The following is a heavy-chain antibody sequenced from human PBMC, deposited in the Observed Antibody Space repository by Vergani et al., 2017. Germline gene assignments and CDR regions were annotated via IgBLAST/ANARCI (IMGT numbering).Heavy chain of an antibody. J-gene: IGHJ4*02. D-gene: IGHD6-25*01. V-gene: IGHV4-4*03. CDR1: GGSIRDNHW. CDR2: IVHSGRT. Sequence: QVQLQESGPGLVKPPGTLSLTCAVSGGSIRDNHWWTWVRQPPGKGPEWIGEIVHSGRTNYNPSRRSRVTISLEKSKNVFSLKLSSVTAADTAIYYCASVAYSSGWFLDHWGQGTLVTVSS. CDR3: ASVAYSSGWFLDH.